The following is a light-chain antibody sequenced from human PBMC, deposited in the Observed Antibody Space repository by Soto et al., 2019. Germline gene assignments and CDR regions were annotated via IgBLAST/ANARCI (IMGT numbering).Light chain of an antibody. CDR3: SSYAGNNKLV. CDR2: EVS. J-gene: IGLJ2*01. Sequence: QSVLTQPPSASGSPGQSVTISCTGTSSDVGGYNYVSWYQQHPGKAPKLMIYEVSKRPSGVPDRFSGSKSGNTASLTVSGLQAEDEDDYYCSSYAGNNKLVFGGGPKLTVL. CDR1: SSDVGGYNY. V-gene: IGLV2-8*01.